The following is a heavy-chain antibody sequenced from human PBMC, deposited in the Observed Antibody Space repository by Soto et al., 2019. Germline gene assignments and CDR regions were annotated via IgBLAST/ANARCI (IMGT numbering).Heavy chain of an antibody. J-gene: IGHJ5*02. CDR3: ARDRIPVSLQHQLLYEVRFDP. CDR1: GYTFTSYG. D-gene: IGHD2-2*02. Sequence: QVQLGQSGAEVKKPGASVKVSCKASGYTFTSYGIIWVRQAPGQGLEWMGWISVYNGNTNYAQKLQGRITMTTDTSTSTAYMELRSLRFDDTAVDYCARDRIPVSLQHQLLYEVRFDPWGQGTLFTVSS. V-gene: IGHV1-18*01. CDR2: ISVYNGNT.